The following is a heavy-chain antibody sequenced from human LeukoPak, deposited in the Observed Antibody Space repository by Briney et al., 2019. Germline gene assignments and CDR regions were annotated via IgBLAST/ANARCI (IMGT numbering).Heavy chain of an antibody. CDR3: ARGTEMTSFTGYYSFDY. V-gene: IGHV4-4*07. CDR1: GGSISTFF. Sequence: SETLSLTCTVSGGSISTFFWTWIRQSAGKGLEWIGRIYTGTTYYNPSLESRATISVDTSNNRFSLKLTSPTAADTAVYYCARGTEMTSFTGYYSFDYWGRGSLVTVSS. D-gene: IGHD3-9*01. CDR2: IYTGTT. J-gene: IGHJ4*02.